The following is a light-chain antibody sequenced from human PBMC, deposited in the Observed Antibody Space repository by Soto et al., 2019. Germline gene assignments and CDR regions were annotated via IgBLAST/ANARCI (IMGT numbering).Light chain of an antibody. Sequence: EIVLTQSPDTLSLSPGDRAKLSCMASPSFSSSDCAWYQQKAAQAPRLLIYGASSRATGIPDRFSGSGSGTDFTLTISRLEPEDFAVYYCQQYGSSPLYTFGQGTKLEI. V-gene: IGKV3-20*01. CDR3: QQYGSSPLYT. J-gene: IGKJ2*01. CDR1: PSFSSSD. CDR2: GAS.